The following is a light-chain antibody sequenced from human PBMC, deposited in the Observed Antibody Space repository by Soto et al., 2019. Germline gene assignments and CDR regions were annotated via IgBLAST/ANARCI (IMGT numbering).Light chain of an antibody. V-gene: IGKV3-20*01. Sequence: EIVLTQSPGTLSLSPGERATLSCRANQSVSSSYLAWYQQKPGQAPRLLIYGASSRATGIPDRFSGSGSGTDFTLTISRLEPEDSAVYYCQQYGSSPWTFGQGTKVEIK. CDR2: GAS. CDR3: QQYGSSPWT. J-gene: IGKJ1*01. CDR1: QSVSSSY.